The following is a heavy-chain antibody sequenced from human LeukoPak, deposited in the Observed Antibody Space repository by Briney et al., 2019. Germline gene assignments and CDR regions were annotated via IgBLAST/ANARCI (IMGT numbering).Heavy chain of an antibody. J-gene: IGHJ4*02. Sequence: GGSLRLSCAASGFTFGSYSMNWVRQAPGKGLEWVSSISSSSSYIYYADSVKGRFTISRDNAKNSLYLQMNSLRAEDTAVYYCARDDHIVATFDYWGQGTLVTVSS. CDR3: ARDDHIVATFDY. D-gene: IGHD5-12*01. V-gene: IGHV3-21*01. CDR1: GFTFGSYS. CDR2: ISSSSSYI.